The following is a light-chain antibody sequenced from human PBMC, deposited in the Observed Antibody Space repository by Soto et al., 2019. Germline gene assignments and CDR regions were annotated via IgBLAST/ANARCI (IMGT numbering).Light chain of an antibody. CDR1: QSLLHSNGYNY. CDR2: LGS. J-gene: IGKJ3*01. Sequence: DIVMTQSPLSLPVTPGEPASISCRSSQSLLHSNGYNYLDWYLQKPGQSPQLLIYLGSNRASGVTDRVSGSGSGTDFTLKISRVEAEDVGVYYCMQALQTPSSFGPGTKVDIK. V-gene: IGKV2-28*01. CDR3: MQALQTPSS.